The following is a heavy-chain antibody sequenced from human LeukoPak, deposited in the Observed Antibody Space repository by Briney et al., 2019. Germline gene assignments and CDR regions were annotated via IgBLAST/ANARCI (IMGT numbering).Heavy chain of an antibody. D-gene: IGHD2-8*01. CDR2: IYYSGST. Sequence: SQTLSLTCTVSGGSISSSSYYWGWIRQPPGKGLEWIGSIYYSGSTYYNPSLKSRVTISVDTSKNQFSLKLSSVTAADTAVYYRACWGYCTNGVCSTIDYWGQGTLVTVSS. J-gene: IGHJ4*02. V-gene: IGHV4-39*01. CDR3: ACWGYCTNGVCSTIDY. CDR1: GGSISSSSYY.